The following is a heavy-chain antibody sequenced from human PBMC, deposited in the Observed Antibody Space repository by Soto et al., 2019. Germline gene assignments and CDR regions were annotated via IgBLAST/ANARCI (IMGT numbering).Heavy chain of an antibody. CDR3: ARGSWDDVSGHYYMDV. CDR1: GDSVSSNSAG. Sequence: SQTFSLTCYISGDSVSSNSAGWNWIRQTPSRGLEWLGRTYYKSKWYYTYAASVKSRITVSPDTSKNQFSLQLTSVTPEDTAVYYCARGSWDDVSGHYYMDVWDKGTTVTVSS. CDR2: TYYKSKWYY. V-gene: IGHV6-1*01. J-gene: IGHJ6*03. D-gene: IGHD1-1*01.